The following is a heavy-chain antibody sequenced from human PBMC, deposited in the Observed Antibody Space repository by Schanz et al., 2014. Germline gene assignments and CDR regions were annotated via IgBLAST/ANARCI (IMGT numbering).Heavy chain of an antibody. CDR2: INTGSGDT. J-gene: IGHJ4*02. CDR3: ARGIGGYGANNYFDY. D-gene: IGHD5-12*01. Sequence: QVHLVQSGAEVKRPGASVKVSCKAPEYSFTSYSMHWVRQAPGQRLEWMGWINTGSGDTKYSQNFQGRVTITRDTSASTAYMELSSLRSEDTAVYSCARGIGGYGANNYFDYWGQGTLVTVSS. CDR1: EYSFTSYS. V-gene: IGHV1-3*04.